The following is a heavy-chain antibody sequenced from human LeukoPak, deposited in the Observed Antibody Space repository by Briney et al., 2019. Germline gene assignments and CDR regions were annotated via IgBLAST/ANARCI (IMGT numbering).Heavy chain of an antibody. V-gene: IGHV3-74*01. CDR2: INGDGTTS. D-gene: IGHD6-19*01. CDR3: ARTIAVNGGDFDY. CDR1: GCSFSSHW. Sequence: GGSLRLSCAASGCSFSSHWMHWVRQTPGKGLVWVARINGDGTTSSHADSVKGRFTVSRDNAKNTLYLQMNSLRAEDTALYYCARTIAVNGGDFDYWGQGTLVTVSS. J-gene: IGHJ4*02.